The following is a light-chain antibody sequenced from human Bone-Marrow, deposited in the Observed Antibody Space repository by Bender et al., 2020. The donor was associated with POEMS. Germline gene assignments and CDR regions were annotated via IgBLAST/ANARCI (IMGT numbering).Light chain of an antibody. V-gene: IGLV1-40*01. CDR1: SSNTGSGYD. J-gene: IGLJ3*02. CDR2: GYN. Sequence: QSVLTQPPSVSGAPGQRVTISCTGSSSNTGSGYDINWYQHLPGTAPKLLIYGYNNRPSGVPDRFSGSKSGTSASLAITGLQGEDEAHYHCCSYAGNSTWVFGGGTKLTVL. CDR3: CSYAGNSTWV.